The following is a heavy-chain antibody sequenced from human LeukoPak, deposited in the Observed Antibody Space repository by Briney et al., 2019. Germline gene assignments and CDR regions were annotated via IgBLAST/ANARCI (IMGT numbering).Heavy chain of an antibody. D-gene: IGHD6-19*01. CDR1: GYTFTGYY. J-gene: IGHJ3*02. CDR3: ARDFTASLAVAGFFAFDI. V-gene: IGHV1-2*02. Sequence: GASVKVSCKASGYTFTGYYMHWVRQAPGQGLEWMGWINPNSGGTNYAQKFQGRVTMTRDTSISTAYMELSRLRSGDTAVYYCARDFTASLAVAGFFAFDIWGQGTMVTVSS. CDR2: INPNSGGT.